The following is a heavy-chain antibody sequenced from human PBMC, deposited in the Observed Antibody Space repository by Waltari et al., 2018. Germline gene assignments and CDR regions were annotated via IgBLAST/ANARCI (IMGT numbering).Heavy chain of an antibody. CDR2: IDRNSDYV. D-gene: IGHD1-26*01. CDR1: GFFFDDFG. J-gene: IGHJ3*01. CDR3: AKDVFLGGAGNDVFDF. V-gene: IGHV3-9*01. Sequence: EVQLEESGGGLVQPGRSLRLSCTASGFFFDDFGMHWVRQGPGKGLEWLSDIDRNSDYVVYAESVKGRFTISRDNAKSSLFLQMDSLGPEDTALYFCAKDVFLGGAGNDVFDFWGRGTMVTVSS.